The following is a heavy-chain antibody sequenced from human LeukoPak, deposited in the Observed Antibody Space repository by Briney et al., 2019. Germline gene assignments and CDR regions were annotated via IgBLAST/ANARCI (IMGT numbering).Heavy chain of an antibody. Sequence: KPSETLSLTCTVPGGSISSTSYYWGWIRQPPGKGLEWIGSISYSGSTYYSPSLKRRVTISVDTSKNQFSLILSSVTAADTAVYYCAAVVTIQSLHYFDYWGQGTLVTVSS. CDR1: GGSISSTSYY. CDR3: AAVVTIQSLHYFDY. CDR2: ISYSGST. J-gene: IGHJ4*02. V-gene: IGHV4-39*01. D-gene: IGHD5-12*01.